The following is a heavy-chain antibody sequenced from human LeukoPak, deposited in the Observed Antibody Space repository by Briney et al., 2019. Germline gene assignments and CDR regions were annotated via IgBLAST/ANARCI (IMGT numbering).Heavy chain of an antibody. J-gene: IGHJ3*02. D-gene: IGHD2-21*02. CDR1: GYTFTNYG. V-gene: IGHV1-18*04. CDR3: AREVVTAIHDAFDI. Sequence: ASVKVSCKASGYTFTNYGISWVRQAPGQGLEWMGWISAYSGNTNYAQNLQGRVTMTTDASTSTAYIELRSLRSKDTAAYYCAREVVTAIHDAFDIWGQGTMDTVSS. CDR2: ISAYSGNT.